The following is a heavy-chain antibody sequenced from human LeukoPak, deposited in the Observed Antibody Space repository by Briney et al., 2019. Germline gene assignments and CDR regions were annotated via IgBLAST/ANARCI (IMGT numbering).Heavy chain of an antibody. CDR2: IYYSGST. CDR1: GGSISSDY. J-gene: IGHJ6*03. CDR3: AKGYYYMDV. V-gene: IGHV4-59*12. Sequence: SETLSLTCTVSGGSISSDYWNWIRQPPGKGLEWIGYIYYSGSTNYNPSLKSRVTISVDTSKNHFSLKLSSVTAADTAVYYCAKGYYYMDVWGKGTTVTVSS.